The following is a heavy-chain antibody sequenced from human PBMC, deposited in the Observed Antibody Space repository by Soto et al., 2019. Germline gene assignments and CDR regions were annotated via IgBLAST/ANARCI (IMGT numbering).Heavy chain of an antibody. CDR3: ERVVLGAEARFAP. V-gene: IGHV1-18*01. J-gene: IGHJ5*02. Sequence: ASVKVSCKSSGYTFSNYVLTWGRQAPGHPLEWLGWISLYSDGTKYAQKFQGRVSMTTDTSPSAAYMELRSLRSDHRAVYYCERVVLGAEARFAPRRQRTPVIVSS. D-gene: IGHD2-8*01. CDR1: GYTFSNYV. CDR2: ISLYSDGT.